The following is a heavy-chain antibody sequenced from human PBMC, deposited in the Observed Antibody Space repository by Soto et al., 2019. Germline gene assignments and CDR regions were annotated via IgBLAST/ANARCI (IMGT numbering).Heavy chain of an antibody. D-gene: IGHD3-16*01. V-gene: IGHV3-13*01. J-gene: IGHJ6*02. CDR3: ARGGPNWDYYFYGMDV. CDR2: FGSAGDI. Sequence: VGSLRLSCAASGFPFNNYDMLWVRQAPGKGLEWVSTFGSAGDIYYSDSVKGRFTISRDNARKSLYLQMNSLRAADTAVYYCARGGPNWDYYFYGMDVWGQGTTVTVSS. CDR1: GFPFNNYD.